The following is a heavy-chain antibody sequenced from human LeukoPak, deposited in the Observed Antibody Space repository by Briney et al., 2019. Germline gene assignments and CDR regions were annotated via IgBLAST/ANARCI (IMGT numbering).Heavy chain of an antibody. D-gene: IGHD3-16*01. CDR3: AAIWEGGY. V-gene: IGHV3-48*04. Sequence: PGGSLRLSCAASGVTFSSYSMNWVRQAPGKGLEWVSYTSSSTTYYADSVKGRFTISRDNAKNSLFLQMNSLRAEDTAVYYCAAIWEGGYWGQGTLVTVPS. CDR1: GVTFSSYS. CDR2: TSSSTT. J-gene: IGHJ4*02.